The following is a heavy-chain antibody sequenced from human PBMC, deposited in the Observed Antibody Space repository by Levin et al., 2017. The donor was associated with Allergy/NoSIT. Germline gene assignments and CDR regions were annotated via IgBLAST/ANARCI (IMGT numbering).Heavy chain of an antibody. CDR2: VSYDGGNK. CDR1: GFTFSSYT. CDR3: ARTGNRGHNWFDP. J-gene: IGHJ5*02. V-gene: IGHV3-30-3*01. Sequence: GGSLRLSCAASGFTFSSYTMHWVRQAPGKGLEWVAVVSYDGGNKYYTDSVKGRFTISRDNSKNTMSLQMNSLRAEDTAVYYCARTGNRGHNWFDPWGQGTLVTVSS. D-gene: IGHD2/OR15-2a*01.